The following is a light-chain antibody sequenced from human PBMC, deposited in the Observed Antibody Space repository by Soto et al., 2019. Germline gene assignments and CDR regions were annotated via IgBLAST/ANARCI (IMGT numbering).Light chain of an antibody. Sequence: EIVLTQSPGTLSLSPGESATLSGRASHSVDNNYVAWYQQKPGQSPTLLIHGASYRAAGIPDRFSGSGSGTYFTPTISRLVHDDFAGFHCLQYGGSPYSFGRGTNLEF. CDR2: GAS. V-gene: IGKV3-20*01. CDR3: LQYGGSPYS. CDR1: HSVDNNY. J-gene: IGKJ2*01.